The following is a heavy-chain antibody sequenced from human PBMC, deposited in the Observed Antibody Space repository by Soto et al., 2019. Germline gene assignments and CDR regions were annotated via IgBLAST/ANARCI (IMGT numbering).Heavy chain of an antibody. CDR3: ARDTYYYDRSGYYHYYGMDV. CDR2: INPRSRGT. Sequence: QVQLVQSGAEVKKPGASVEVSCKASGYTFIGHYIYWLRQAPGQGLEWMGWINPRSRGTNYAQKFRGRVTMTRDTYTNTAYMELSRLTSDDTAVYYLARDTYYYDRSGYYHYYGMDVWGQGTTVTVSS. V-gene: IGHV1-2*02. CDR1: GYTFIGHY. J-gene: IGHJ6*02. D-gene: IGHD3-22*01.